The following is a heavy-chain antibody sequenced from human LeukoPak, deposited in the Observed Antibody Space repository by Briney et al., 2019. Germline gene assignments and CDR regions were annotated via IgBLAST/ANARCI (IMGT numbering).Heavy chain of an antibody. D-gene: IGHD3-3*01. CDR1: GFTFSSYT. V-gene: IGHV3-21*01. CDR3: ARVRSWSGQEAY. J-gene: IGHJ4*02. CDR2: ISSSSSYI. Sequence: PGGSLRLSCAASGFTFSSYTMNWVRQAPGKGLEWVSSISSSSSYIYYADSVKGRFTLSRDNAKNSLYLQMNSLRAGDTAVYYCARVRSWSGQEAYWGQGTLVTVSS.